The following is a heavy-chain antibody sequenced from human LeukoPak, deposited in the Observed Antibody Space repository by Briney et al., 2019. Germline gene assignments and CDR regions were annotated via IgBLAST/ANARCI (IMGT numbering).Heavy chain of an antibody. CDR2: IYHSGST. CDR3: ARDSPYSYGTFDY. J-gene: IGHJ4*02. Sequence: SETLSLTCAVSGGSISSGGYSWRWIRQPPGKGLEWIGYIYHSGSTYYNPSLKSRVTISVDRSKNQFSLKLSSVTAADTAVYYCARDSPYSYGTFDYWGQGTLVTVSS. V-gene: IGHV4-30-2*01. CDR1: GGSISSGGYS. D-gene: IGHD5-18*01.